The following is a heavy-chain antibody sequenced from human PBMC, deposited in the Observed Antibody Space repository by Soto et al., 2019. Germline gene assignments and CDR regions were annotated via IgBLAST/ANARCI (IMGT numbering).Heavy chain of an antibody. Sequence: SGPTLVNLTQTLTLTCNFSGVSLSTSEMGVGWIRQPPGKALEWLALVYWDDDKRYSPGLKSRLTITKDTSKNQVVLTMTYMDPGDTATYSCAHMIAGAFFDHGGQGTLVTVSS. J-gene: IGHJ4*02. CDR3: AHMIAGAFFDH. V-gene: IGHV2-5*02. D-gene: IGHD2-21*01. CDR2: VYWDDDK. CDR1: GVSLSTSEMG.